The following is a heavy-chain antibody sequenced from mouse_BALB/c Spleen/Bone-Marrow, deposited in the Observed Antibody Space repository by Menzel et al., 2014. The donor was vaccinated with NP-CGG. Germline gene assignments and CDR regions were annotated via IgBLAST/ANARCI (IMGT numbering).Heavy chain of an antibody. CDR3: ARVSPYWYFDV. CDR1: GFTFSSYI. V-gene: IGHV5-12-2*01. CDR2: ISHSGGSS. J-gene: IGHJ1*01. D-gene: IGHD6-2*01. Sequence: EVMLVESGGGFVQPGGSLKLSCAASGFTFSSYIMSWVRQTPEKRLEWVAYISHSGGSSYYLDTVKGRFTIPRDNAKNTLYLQMSSLKSEDTAMYYCARVSPYWYFDVWGAGTTVTVSS.